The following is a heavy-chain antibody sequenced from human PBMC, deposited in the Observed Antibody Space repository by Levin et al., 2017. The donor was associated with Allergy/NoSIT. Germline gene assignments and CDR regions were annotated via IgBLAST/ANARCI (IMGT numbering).Heavy chain of an antibody. D-gene: IGHD2-15*01. CDR2: ISYTGTT. Sequence: PGGSLRLSCAVSGASTSSSAYHWGWIRQPPGEGLEWIGSISYTGTTYYNPSLNSRVTISADTSTNRFSLRLTSVTAADTAVYYCARHRYIVATSEGWFDPWGQGTLVTVSS. CDR1: GASTSSSAYH. CDR3: ARHRYIVATSEGWFDP. V-gene: IGHV4-39*01. J-gene: IGHJ5*02.